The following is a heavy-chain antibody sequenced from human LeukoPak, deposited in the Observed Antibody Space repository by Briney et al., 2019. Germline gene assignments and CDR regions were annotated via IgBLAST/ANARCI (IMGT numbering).Heavy chain of an antibody. J-gene: IGHJ4*02. Sequence: GGSLRLSCAASGLTFRTYAMNWVRQAPGKGLEWVSASGSGGSTYYADSVKGRFTISRDNSKNTLYLQMNSLRAEDTAVYYCAKDSSGWHPFEFDYWGQGTLVTVSS. CDR1: GLTFRTYA. CDR2: SGSGGST. V-gene: IGHV3-23*01. D-gene: IGHD6-19*01. CDR3: AKDSSGWHPFEFDY.